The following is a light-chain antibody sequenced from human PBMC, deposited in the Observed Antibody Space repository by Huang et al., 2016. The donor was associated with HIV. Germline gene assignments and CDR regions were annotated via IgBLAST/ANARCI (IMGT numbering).Light chain of an antibody. CDR2: GAS. J-gene: IGKJ1*01. Sequence: EIVMTQSPATLSLSPGERATPSCRASESVTGTLAWYQQKPGQAPRLLISGASTRATGIPGRFSGSGSETEFTLTISSLQSEDFAVYYCQQYAKWPPAFGQGTKVEIK. CDR1: ESVTGT. V-gene: IGKV3-15*01. CDR3: QQYAKWPPA.